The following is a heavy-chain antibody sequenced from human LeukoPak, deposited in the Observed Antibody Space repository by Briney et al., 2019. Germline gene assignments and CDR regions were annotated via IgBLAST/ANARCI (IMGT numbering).Heavy chain of an antibody. D-gene: IGHD3-10*01. CDR2: INWNGDST. V-gene: IGHV3-20*04. J-gene: IGHJ5*02. CDR3: ARDRWRSQWFGELFYRDNWFDP. CDR1: GFKFDDYG. Sequence: GGSLRLSCRGSGFKFDDYGVTWVRHAPGKGLEWVSDINWNGDSTGYAHSVRGRFTISRDNSKNSVYLQMNSLRVEDTAFYYCARDRWRSQWFGELFYRDNWFDPWGQGTLVTVSS.